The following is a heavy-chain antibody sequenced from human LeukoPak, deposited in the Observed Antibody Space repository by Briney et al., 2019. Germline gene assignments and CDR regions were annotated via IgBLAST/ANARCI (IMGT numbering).Heavy chain of an antibody. D-gene: IGHD3-22*01. CDR1: GGTFSSYA. CDR3: ARDLYYYDSSGPFDY. J-gene: IGHJ4*02. Sequence: SVKVSCKASGGTFSSYAISWVRQAPGQGLEWMGGIIPIFGTANYAQKFHGRVTITADESTSTAYMELSSLRSEDTAVHYCARDLYYYDSSGPFDYWGQGTLVTVSS. V-gene: IGHV1-69*01. CDR2: IIPIFGTA.